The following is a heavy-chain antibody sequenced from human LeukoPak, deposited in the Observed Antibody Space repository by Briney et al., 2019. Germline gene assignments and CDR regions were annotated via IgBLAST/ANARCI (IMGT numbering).Heavy chain of an antibody. CDR3: AKGGSGSYWGSFDY. D-gene: IGHD1-26*01. CDR2: ISDSGNT. J-gene: IGHJ4*02. V-gene: IGHV3-23*01. CDR1: GFTLSSYA. Sequence: GGSLRLSCAASGFTLSSYAMSWVRQAPGKGLEWVSAISDSGNTYHADSVKGRFTISRDNPKNMLYLQMNSLRVEDTAVYYCAKGGSGSYWGSFDYWGQGTLVTVSS.